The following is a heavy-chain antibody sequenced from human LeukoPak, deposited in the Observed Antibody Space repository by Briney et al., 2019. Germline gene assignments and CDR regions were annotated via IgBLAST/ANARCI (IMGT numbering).Heavy chain of an antibody. D-gene: IGHD6-19*01. J-gene: IGHJ3*02. CDR2: INPNSGGT. Sequence: ASVRVSCKASGYTFTGYYMHWVRRAPGQGLEWMGWINPNSGGTNYAQKFQGRVTMTRDTTISTAYMELSRLRSDDTAVYYCARDLAVAGIPPDAFDIWGQGTLVTVSS. CDR3: ARDLAVAGIPPDAFDI. V-gene: IGHV1-2*02. CDR1: GYTFTGYY.